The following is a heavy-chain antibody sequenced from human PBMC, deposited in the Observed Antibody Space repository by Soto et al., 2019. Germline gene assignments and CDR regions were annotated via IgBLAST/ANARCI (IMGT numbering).Heavy chain of an antibody. CDR3: TRHPYCSSTSCYEDPKDY. J-gene: IGHJ4*02. CDR1: GFTFSGSA. CDR2: IRSKANSYAT. V-gene: IGHV3-73*02. D-gene: IGHD2-2*01. Sequence: EVQLVESGGGLVQPGGSLKLSCAASGFTFSGSAMHWVRQASGKGLEWVGRIRSKANSYATAYAASVKGRFTISRDDSKNTAYLQMNSLKTEDTAVYYCTRHPYCSSTSCYEDPKDYWGQGTLVTVSS.